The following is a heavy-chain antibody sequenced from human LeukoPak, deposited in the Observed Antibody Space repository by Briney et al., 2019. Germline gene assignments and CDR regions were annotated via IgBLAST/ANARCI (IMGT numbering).Heavy chain of an antibody. J-gene: IGHJ4*02. CDR2: IIPIFGTA. V-gene: IGHV1-69*13. D-gene: IGHD5-12*01. CDR1: GGTFSSYA. Sequence: SVKVFCKASGGTFSSYAISWVRQAPGQGLEWMGGIIPIFGTANYAQKFQGRVTITADESTSTAYMELSSLRSEDTAVYYCARDRGYSGYDLGDFDYWGQGTLVTVSS. CDR3: ARDRGYSGYDLGDFDY.